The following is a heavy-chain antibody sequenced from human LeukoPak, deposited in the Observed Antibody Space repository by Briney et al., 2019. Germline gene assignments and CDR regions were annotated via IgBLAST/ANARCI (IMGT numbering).Heavy chain of an antibody. Sequence: PGGSLRLSCAASGFTFSSYGMHWVRQAPGKGLEWVAVIWYDGSNKYYADSVKGRLTISRDNSKNTLYLQMNSLRAEDTAVYYCAKERLSPRGFAFDIWGQGTMVTVSS. CDR1: GFTFSSYG. CDR3: AKERLSPRGFAFDI. J-gene: IGHJ3*02. V-gene: IGHV3-33*06. D-gene: IGHD2-8*01. CDR2: IWYDGSNK.